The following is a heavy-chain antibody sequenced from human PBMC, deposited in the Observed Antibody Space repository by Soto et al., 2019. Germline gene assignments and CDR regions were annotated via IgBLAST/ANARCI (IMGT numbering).Heavy chain of an antibody. CDR3: ARPVWSGYSPHSYYYYGMDV. CDR2: IDPSDSYT. D-gene: IGHD3-3*01. V-gene: IGHV5-10-1*01. J-gene: IGHJ6*02. CDR1: GYSFTSYW. Sequence: GESLKISCKGSGYSFTSYWISWVRQMPGKGLEWMGRIDPSDSYTNYSPSFQGHVTISADKSISTAYLQWSSLKASDTAMYYCARPVWSGYSPHSYYYYGMDVWGQGTTVTVSS.